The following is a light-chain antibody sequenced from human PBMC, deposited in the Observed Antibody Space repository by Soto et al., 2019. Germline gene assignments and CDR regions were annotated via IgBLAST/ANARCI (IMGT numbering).Light chain of an antibody. V-gene: IGKV3-11*01. CDR1: QSISSY. Sequence: EVVLTQSPDTLSLPPGERATLSCRASQSISSYLAWYQQKPGQAPSLLIYDASSRATGIPARFSGSGSGTDFTLTISSLETEDFAVYYCQQLTDWPPQWTFGQGTQVGYQ. CDR2: DAS. CDR3: QQLTDWPPQWT. J-gene: IGKJ1*01.